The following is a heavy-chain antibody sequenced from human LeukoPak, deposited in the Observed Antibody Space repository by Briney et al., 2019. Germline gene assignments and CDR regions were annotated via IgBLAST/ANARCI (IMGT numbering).Heavy chain of an antibody. V-gene: IGHV1-24*01. D-gene: IGHD3-22*01. CDR3: ATRGPTLYYYDSSGYTRWFGP. CDR1: GYTLTELS. Sequence: GASVKVSCKVSGYTLTELSMHWVRQAPGKGLEWMGGFDPEDGETIYAQKFQGRVTMTEDTSTDTAYMELSSLRSEDTAVYYCATRGPTLYYYDSSGYTRWFGPWGQGTLVTVSS. J-gene: IGHJ5*02. CDR2: FDPEDGET.